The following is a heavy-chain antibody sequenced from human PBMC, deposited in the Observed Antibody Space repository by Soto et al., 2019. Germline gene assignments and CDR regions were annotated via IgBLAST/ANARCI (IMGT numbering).Heavy chain of an antibody. CDR3: ARGGSYWARRNYFDY. J-gene: IGHJ4*02. Sequence: ASVKVSCKASGYTFTTYSINWVRQAPGQGLEWMGWISAYNGDTDYAQNFQGRVTMTTDTSTSTAYMELSSLRSDDTAVYYCARGGSYWARRNYFDYWGQGTLVTVSS. D-gene: IGHD2-8*02. CDR2: ISAYNGDT. CDR1: GYTFTTYS. V-gene: IGHV1-18*01.